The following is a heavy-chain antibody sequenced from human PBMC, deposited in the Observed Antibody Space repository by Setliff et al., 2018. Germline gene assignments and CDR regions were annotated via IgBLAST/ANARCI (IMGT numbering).Heavy chain of an antibody. CDR3: AREGGDTGWATASRGYMDI. CDR2: TIPMRGTT. V-gene: IGHV1-69*05. D-gene: IGHD2-8*02. J-gene: IGHJ6*03. CDR1: GGTFSNYV. Sequence: SVKVSCKASGGTFSNYVISWVRQAPGQGLEWMGGTIPMRGTTKYAQKFQERVTMNKDESTSTAYMEVSSLRTEDTAVYYCAREGGDTGWATASRGYMDIWGKGTMVTVSS.